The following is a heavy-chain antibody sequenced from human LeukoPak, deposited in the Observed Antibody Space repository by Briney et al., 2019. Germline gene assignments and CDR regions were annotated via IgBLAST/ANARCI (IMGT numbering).Heavy chain of an antibody. J-gene: IGHJ4*02. V-gene: IGHV3-9*01. D-gene: IGHD5-12*01. CDR3: TKDRIGKNHGGYDSIDY. Sequence: PGGSLRLSCAASGFTFDDYAMHWVRQAPGKGLEWVSGISWSSDDIDYADSVKGRFTISRDNAKNSLYLQMNSLRAEDTALYYCTKDRIGKNHGGYDSIDYWGQGTLVTVSS. CDR2: ISWSSDDI. CDR1: GFTFDDYA.